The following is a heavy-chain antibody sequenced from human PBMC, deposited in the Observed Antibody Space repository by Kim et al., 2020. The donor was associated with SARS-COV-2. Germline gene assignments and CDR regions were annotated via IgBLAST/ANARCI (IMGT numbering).Heavy chain of an antibody. V-gene: IGHV4-4*09. Sequence: YHPSLKRRVTISVDASKNQFSLNVTSVTAADTAVYYCARSPQQLVHRFDRWGQGTLVTVSS. D-gene: IGHD6-13*01. J-gene: IGHJ4*02. CDR3: ARSPQQLVHRFDR.